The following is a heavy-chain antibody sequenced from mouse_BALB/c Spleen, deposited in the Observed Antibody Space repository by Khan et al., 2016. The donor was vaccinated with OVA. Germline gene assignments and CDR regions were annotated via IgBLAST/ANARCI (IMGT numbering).Heavy chain of an antibody. V-gene: IGHV5-6*01. J-gene: IGHJ3*01. CDR2: ISSAGDYT. Sequence: EVQLQESGGDLVKPGGSLKLSCAASGFTFSSYGMSWVRQTPDKRLEWVATISSAGDYTYYPDNVKGRFTISRDNAKNTLYLQMSSLKSEDTAMFYCASHLTGSFAYWGQGTLVTVS. D-gene: IGHD4-1*01. CDR3: ASHLTGSFAY. CDR1: GFTFSSYG.